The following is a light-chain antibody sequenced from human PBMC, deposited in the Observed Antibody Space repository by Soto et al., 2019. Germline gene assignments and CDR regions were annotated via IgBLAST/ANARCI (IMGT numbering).Light chain of an antibody. CDR2: DVS. V-gene: IGLV2-11*01. J-gene: IGLJ3*02. Sequence: QSAPTQPRSVSGSPGQSVTISCTGTSSDVGGYKYVSWYQQHPGKAPKLMIYDVSKRPSGVPDRFSGSKSGNTASLTISGLQAEDEADYYCCSYAGSYTWVFGGGTKLTVL. CDR1: SSDVGGYKY. CDR3: CSYAGSYTWV.